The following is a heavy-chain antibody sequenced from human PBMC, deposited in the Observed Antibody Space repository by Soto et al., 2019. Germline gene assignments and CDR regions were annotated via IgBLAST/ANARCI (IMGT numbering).Heavy chain of an antibody. CDR2: IYYSGST. CDR3: ARGHVDIVATPTPFDY. Sequence: SETMFLTCTVSGGSISSYYLSWIRQNPGKGLEWIGYIYYSGSTNYNPSLKSRVTISVDTSKNQFSLKLSSVTAADTAVYYCARGHVDIVATPTPFDYWGQGTLVTVSS. V-gene: IGHV4-59*01. CDR1: GGSISSYY. D-gene: IGHD5-12*01. J-gene: IGHJ4*02.